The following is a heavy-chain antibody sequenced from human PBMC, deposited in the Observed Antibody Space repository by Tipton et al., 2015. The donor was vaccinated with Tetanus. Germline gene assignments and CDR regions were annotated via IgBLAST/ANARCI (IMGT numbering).Heavy chain of an antibody. CDR2: IYGSGSGST. CDR3: ARWGDASGSTNLYAFDI. D-gene: IGHD3-10*01. V-gene: IGHV4-4*07. CDR1: GGSAHGFY. Sequence: GLVKPSETLSLSCSVSGGSAHGFYWTWIRQSAAKGLEWIGRIYGSGSGSTIYNPSLKSRVAMSMDTSRNQFSLTLTSVTVADTAVYYCARWGDASGSTNLYAFDIWGQGTMVSVSS. J-gene: IGHJ3*02.